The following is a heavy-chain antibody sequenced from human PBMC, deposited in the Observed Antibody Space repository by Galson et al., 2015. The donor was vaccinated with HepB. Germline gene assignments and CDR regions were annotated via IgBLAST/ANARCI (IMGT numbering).Heavy chain of an antibody. J-gene: IGHJ5*02. D-gene: IGHD3-16*02. V-gene: IGHV3-30-3*01. CDR1: GFTFSSYA. CDR3: ARVGDYVWGSYRWSWFDP. CDR2: ISYDGSNK. Sequence: SLRLSCAASGFTFSSYAMHWVRQAPGKGLEWVAVISYDGSNKYYADSVKGRFTISRDNSKNTLYLQMNSLRAEDTAVYYCARVGDYVWGSYRWSWFDPWGQGTLVTVSS.